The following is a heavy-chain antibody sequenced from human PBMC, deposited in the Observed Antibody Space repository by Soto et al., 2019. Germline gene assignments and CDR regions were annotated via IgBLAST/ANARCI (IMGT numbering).Heavy chain of an antibody. CDR2: IYSTGTT. CDR1: GFTVTNNY. D-gene: IGHD3-16*02. CDR3: VIDLDFWGVIAADY. J-gene: IGHJ4*02. Sequence: EVQLVESGGGLVQPGGSLRLSCAASGFTVTNNYMSWVRQAPGKGLEWVSLIYSTGTTYYADSVKGRFTISRDNSKNTLYLYINSLSADDTAVYDCVIDLDFWGVIAADYWVQGTLVTFSS. V-gene: IGHV3-66*01.